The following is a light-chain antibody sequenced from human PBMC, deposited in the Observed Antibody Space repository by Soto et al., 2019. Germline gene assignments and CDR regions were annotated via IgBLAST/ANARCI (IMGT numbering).Light chain of an antibody. V-gene: IGKV3-20*01. J-gene: IGKJ1*01. CDR2: GAY. CDR1: QSVSSSY. Sequence: EIVLTQSPGTLSLSPGERATLSCRASQSVSSSYLAWYQQKPGQAHRLLIYGAYSRATGIQDRFSGSGSGTDFTLTIRRLEPEDFAVYYCQQYGSSLWTFGQGTKVDIK. CDR3: QQYGSSLWT.